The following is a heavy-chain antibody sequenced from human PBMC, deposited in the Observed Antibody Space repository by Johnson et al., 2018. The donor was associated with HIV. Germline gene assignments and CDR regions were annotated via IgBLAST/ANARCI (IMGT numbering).Heavy chain of an antibody. Sequence: QVQLVASGGGVVQPGRSLRLSCAASGFTFSSYGMHWVRQAPGKGQEWVAVISYERRNKYYADSVNGRCAISRDNAKTSLYLQMNSLRAEYTAVYYCASGPTPGVAVRGALGGTFDIWRQGTMVTVSS. V-gene: IGHV3-30*03. D-gene: IGHD6-6*01. CDR3: ASGPTPGVAVRGALGGTFDI. CDR1: GFTFSSYG. J-gene: IGHJ3*02. CDR2: ISYERRNK.